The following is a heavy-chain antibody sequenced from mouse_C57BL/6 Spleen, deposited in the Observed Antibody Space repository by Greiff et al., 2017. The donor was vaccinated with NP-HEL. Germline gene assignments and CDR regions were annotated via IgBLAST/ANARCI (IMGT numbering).Heavy chain of an antibody. CDR3: ARNGYDLGYYAMDY. CDR1: GYTFTDYY. J-gene: IGHJ4*01. D-gene: IGHD2-2*01. V-gene: IGHV1-76*01. CDR2: IYPGSGNT. Sequence: VQLQQSGAELVRPGASVKLSCKASGYTFTDYYINWVKQRPGQGLEWIARIYPGSGNTYYNEKFKGKATLTAEKSSSTAYMQLSSLTSEDSAVYFCARNGYDLGYYAMDYWGQGTSVTVSS.